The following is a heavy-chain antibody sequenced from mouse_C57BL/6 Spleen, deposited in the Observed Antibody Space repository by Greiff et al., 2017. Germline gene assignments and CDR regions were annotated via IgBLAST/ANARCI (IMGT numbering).Heavy chain of an antibody. D-gene: IGHD1-1*01. Sequence: DVMLVESGGGLVKPGGSLKLSCAASGFTFSSYAMSWVRQTPEKRLEWVATISDGGSYTYYPDNVKGRFTISRDNAKNNLYLQMSHLKSEDTAMYYCARGRGVVAPDYWGQGTTLTVSS. CDR3: ARGRGVVAPDY. CDR1: GFTFSSYA. J-gene: IGHJ2*01. V-gene: IGHV5-4*03. CDR2: ISDGGSYT.